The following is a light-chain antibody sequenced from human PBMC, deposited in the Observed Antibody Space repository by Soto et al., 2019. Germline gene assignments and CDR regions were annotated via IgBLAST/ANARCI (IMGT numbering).Light chain of an antibody. CDR1: SSDVGGYNH. CDR3: CSYEGSSNYVV. CDR2: EVS. V-gene: IGLV2-23*02. J-gene: IGLJ3*02. Sequence: QSALTQPPSVSGSPGQSVTISCTGTSSDVGGYNHVSWYQQHPGKAPKLMIYEVSKRPSGVSNRFSGSKSGNTASLTISGLQEAEEAAYYCCSYEGSSNYVVFGGGTQLTVL.